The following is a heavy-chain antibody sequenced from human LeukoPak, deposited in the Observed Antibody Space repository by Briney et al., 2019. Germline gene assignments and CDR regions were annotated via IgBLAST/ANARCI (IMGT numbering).Heavy chain of an antibody. CDR2: ISGSGGST. V-gene: IGHV3-23*01. CDR1: GFTLSSYA. J-gene: IGHJ4*02. D-gene: IGHD6-6*01. Sequence: GGSLCLSCAACGFTLSSYAMSWVRQAPGKGLEWVSAISGSGGSTYYADSVKGRFTISRDNSKNTLYLQMNSLRAEDTAVYYCAKDRRENYFDYWGQGTLVTVSS. CDR3: AKDRRENYFDY.